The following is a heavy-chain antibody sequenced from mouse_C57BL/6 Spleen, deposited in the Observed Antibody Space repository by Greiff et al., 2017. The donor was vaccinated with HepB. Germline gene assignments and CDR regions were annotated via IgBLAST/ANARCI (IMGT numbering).Heavy chain of an antibody. V-gene: IGHV1-80*01. Sequence: VQLQQSGAELVKPGASVKISCKASGYAFSSYWMNWVKQRPGKGLEWIGQIYPGDGDTNYNGKFKGKSTLTADKSSSTAYMQLSSLTSEDSAVYIGARSGPGTGGLDYWGQGTTLTVSA. CDR2: IYPGDGDT. J-gene: IGHJ2*01. CDR1: GYAFSSYW. CDR3: ARSGPGTGGLDY. D-gene: IGHD4-1*01.